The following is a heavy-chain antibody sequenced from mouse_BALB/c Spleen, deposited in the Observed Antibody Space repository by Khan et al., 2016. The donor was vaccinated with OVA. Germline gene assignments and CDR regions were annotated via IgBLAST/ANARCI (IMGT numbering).Heavy chain of an antibody. J-gene: IGHJ2*01. Sequence: QVQLQQPGAELAKPGASVKMSCKASGYTFINYWILWVKQRPGQGLEWIGYINPSTGYTEYNQNFKDKATLPADKSSSTAYMQLSSLTSEDSAVYYCARRGLRWDFDYWGQGTTLTVSS. V-gene: IGHV1-7*01. D-gene: IGHD1-1*01. CDR1: GYTFINYW. CDR3: ARRGLRWDFDY. CDR2: INPSTGYT.